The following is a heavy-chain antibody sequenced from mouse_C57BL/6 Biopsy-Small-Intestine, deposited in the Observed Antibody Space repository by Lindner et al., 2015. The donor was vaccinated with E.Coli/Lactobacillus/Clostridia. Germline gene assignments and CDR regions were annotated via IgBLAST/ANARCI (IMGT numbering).Heavy chain of an antibody. J-gene: IGHJ2*01. CDR3: AREGNGYYGY. D-gene: IGHD2-3*01. CDR1: GYAFSSYW. V-gene: IGHV1-80*01. Sequence: VQLQESGAELVKPGASVKISCKASGYAFSSYWMSWVKQRPGKGLEWIGQIYPGDGDTNYNGKFKGKATLTADKSSSTAYMQLNSLTSEDSAVYFCAREGNGYYGYWGQGTTLTVSS. CDR2: IYPGDGDT.